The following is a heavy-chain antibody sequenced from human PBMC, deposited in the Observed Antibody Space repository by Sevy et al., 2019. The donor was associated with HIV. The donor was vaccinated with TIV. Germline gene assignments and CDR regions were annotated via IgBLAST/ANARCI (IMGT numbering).Heavy chain of an antibody. D-gene: IGHD3-10*01. J-gene: IGHJ4*01. V-gene: IGHV1-18*01. CDR1: GYTFSSNG. CDR3: ARVPTYYFGSGTYFDY. Sequence: ASVKVSCKASGYTFSSNGIAWVRQAPRQGLQWMGWIGVYNGNSKYAQNLQDRLTMTTDTSTSTAYMELKSLRSDDTAVYYCARVPTYYFGSGTYFDYWGHGTLVTVSS. CDR2: IGVYNGNS.